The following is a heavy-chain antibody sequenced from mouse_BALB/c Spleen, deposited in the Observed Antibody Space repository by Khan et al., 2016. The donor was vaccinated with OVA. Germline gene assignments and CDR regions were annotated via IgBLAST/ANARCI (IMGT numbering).Heavy chain of an antibody. J-gene: IGHJ1*01. CDR2: IYPGDGDT. D-gene: IGHD2-1*01. CDR3: ARGRYGNWYFDV. CDR1: GYSFTSYW. Sequence: QVQLKESGAELARPGASVKLSCKASGYSFTSYWMQWVKQRPGQGLEWIGAIYPGDGDTRYTQKFKGKATLTADNSSSTAYMQLSSLASEDSATYYCARGRYGNWYFDVWGAGTTVTVSS. V-gene: IGHV1-87*01.